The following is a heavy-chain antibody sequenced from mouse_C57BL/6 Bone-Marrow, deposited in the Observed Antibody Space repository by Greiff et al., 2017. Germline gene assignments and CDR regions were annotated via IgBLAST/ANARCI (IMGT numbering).Heavy chain of an antibody. V-gene: IGHV1-81*01. CDR1: GYTFTSYG. CDR3: ARAFTASYYYAMDY. CDR2: IYPRSGNT. D-gene: IGHD6-1*01. J-gene: IGHJ4*01. Sequence: QVQLQQSGAELARPGASVKLSCKASGYTFTSYGISWVKQRTGQGLEWIGEIYPRSGNTYSNEKFKGKATLTADKSSSTAYMELRSLTSEDSAVYFCARAFTASYYYAMDYWGQGTSVTVSS.